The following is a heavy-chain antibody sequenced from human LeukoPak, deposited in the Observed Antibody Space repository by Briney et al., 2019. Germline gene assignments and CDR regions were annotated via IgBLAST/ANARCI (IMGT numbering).Heavy chain of an antibody. D-gene: IGHD6-13*01. CDR3: ARPLSSLDAFDI. V-gene: IGHV3-48*02. Sequence: GGSLRLSCAASGXTFSEYSLNWVRQAPGQGLEWVSYISTGSTIIYYADSVKGRFTISRDNAKNSLYLQMNSLRDEDTAVYYCARPLSSLDAFDIWGQGTMVTVSS. J-gene: IGHJ3*02. CDR2: ISTGSTII. CDR1: GXTFSEYS.